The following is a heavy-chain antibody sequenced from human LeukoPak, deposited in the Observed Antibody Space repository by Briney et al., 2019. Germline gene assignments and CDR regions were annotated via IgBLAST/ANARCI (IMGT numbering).Heavy chain of an antibody. J-gene: IGHJ4*02. CDR2: IYYSGNT. CDR1: GGSISSYY. Sequence: SETLSLTCTVSGGSISSYYWTWIRQPPGKGLEWIGYIYYSGNTNYNPSLKSRVTISLDTSRNQFSLKLSSVTAADTAVYYCARVGVRRAGGGDIDYWGQGTLVTVSS. D-gene: IGHD2-21*01. CDR3: ARVGVRRAGGGDIDY. V-gene: IGHV4-59*12.